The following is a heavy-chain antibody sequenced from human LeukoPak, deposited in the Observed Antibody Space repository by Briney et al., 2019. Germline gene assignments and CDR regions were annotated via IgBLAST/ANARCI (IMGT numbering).Heavy chain of an antibody. CDR3: ARRQGGQNWHFDL. CDR1: GFRFDIYW. Sequence: GESLKISCQGSGFRFDIYWIGWVRPIPGKGLEWMGNIYSGDSDTRFSPSFQGQATMSADRSSGTAYLQWSSLKASDTAMYYCARRQGGQNWHFDLWGRGTAVTVSS. J-gene: IGHJ2*01. CDR2: IYSGDSDT. D-gene: IGHD3-16*01. V-gene: IGHV5-51*01.